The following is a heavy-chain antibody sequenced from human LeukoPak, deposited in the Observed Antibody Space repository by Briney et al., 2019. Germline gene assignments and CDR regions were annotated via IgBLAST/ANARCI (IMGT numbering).Heavy chain of an antibody. J-gene: IGHJ4*02. D-gene: IGHD3-16*02. CDR2: MNPNSGNT. Sequence: ASVKVSCKASGYTFTSYDINWVRQATGQGLEWMGWMNPNSGNTGYAQKFQGRVTMTRNTSISTAYMGLSSLRSEDTAVYYCARGVSYDYVWGSYRRIFDYWGQGTLVTVSS. CDR3: ARGVSYDYVWGSYRRIFDY. V-gene: IGHV1-8*01. CDR1: GYTFTSYD.